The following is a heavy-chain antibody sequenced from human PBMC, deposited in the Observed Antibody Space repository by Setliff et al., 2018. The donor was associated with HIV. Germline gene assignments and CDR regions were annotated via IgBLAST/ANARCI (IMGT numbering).Heavy chain of an antibody. D-gene: IGHD3-10*01. CDR2: INHSGNT. V-gene: IGHV4-34*01. J-gene: IGHJ5*02. CDR1: GGSFSAYY. CDR3: ARQNKRYYYDSGREGEWFDP. Sequence: SETLSLTCAVYGGSFSAYYWSWIRQRQVKGLEWMGEINHSGNTNYNPSLKGRVTISVDTSKNQFSLQLSSVTAADTAVYYCARQNKRYYYDSGREGEWFDPLGQGTLVTVSS.